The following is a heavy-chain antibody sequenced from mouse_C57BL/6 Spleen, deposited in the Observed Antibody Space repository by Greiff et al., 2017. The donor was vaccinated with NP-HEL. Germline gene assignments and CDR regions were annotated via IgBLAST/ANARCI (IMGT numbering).Heavy chain of an antibody. CDR3: ARDYGSFHWYFDV. D-gene: IGHD1-1*01. V-gene: IGHV14-3*01. Sequence: EVKVVESVAELVRPGASVKLSCTASGFNIKNTYMHWVKQRPEQGLEWIGRIDPANGNTKYAPKFQGKATITADTSSNTAYLQLSSLTSEDTAIYYCARDYGSFHWYFDVWGTGTTVTVSS. CDR1: GFNIKNTY. J-gene: IGHJ1*03. CDR2: IDPANGNT.